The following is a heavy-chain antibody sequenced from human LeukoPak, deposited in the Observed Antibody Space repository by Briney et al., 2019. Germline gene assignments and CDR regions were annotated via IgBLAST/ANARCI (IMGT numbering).Heavy chain of an antibody. CDR1: GGSISSYY. V-gene: IGHV4-4*07. CDR3: ARDLVIVVVPAAIETNWFDH. Sequence: SETLSLTCTVSGGSISSYYWSWIRQPAGKGLEWIGRIYTSGSTNYNPYLRSRVTMSVDTSKNQFSLKLSSVTAADTAVYYCARDLVIVVVPAAIETNWFDHWGQGTLVTVSS. J-gene: IGHJ5*02. CDR2: IYTSGST. D-gene: IGHD2-2*03.